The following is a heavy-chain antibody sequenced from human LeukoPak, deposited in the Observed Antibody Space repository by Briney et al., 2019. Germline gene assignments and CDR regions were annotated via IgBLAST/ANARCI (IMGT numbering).Heavy chain of an antibody. J-gene: IGHJ4*02. CDR2: INPSGGST. V-gene: IGHV1-46*01. Sequence: ASVKVSCKASGYTFTSYYMHWVRQAPGQGLEWMGIINPSGGSTSSAQKFQGRVTMTRDTSTSTVYMELSSLRSEDTAVYYCARDFTVTGFDYWGQGTLVTVSS. CDR1: GYTFTSYY. CDR3: ARDFTVTGFDY. D-gene: IGHD4-17*01.